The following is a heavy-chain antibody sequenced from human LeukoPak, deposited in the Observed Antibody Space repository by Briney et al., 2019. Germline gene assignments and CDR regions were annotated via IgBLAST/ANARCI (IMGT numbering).Heavy chain of an antibody. D-gene: IGHD3-10*01. V-gene: IGHV3-74*01. CDR3: ARGAMVRGVSRWYFDP. CDR2: VNSDGSST. CDR1: GFTFSYYW. J-gene: IGHJ2*01. Sequence: GGSLRLSCAASGFTFSYYWMHWVRQAPGKGLVWVSRVNSDGSSTTYADSVKGRFTISRDNAKNTLYLQMSSLRAEDTAVYYCARGAMVRGVSRWYFDPWGRGTLVTVSS.